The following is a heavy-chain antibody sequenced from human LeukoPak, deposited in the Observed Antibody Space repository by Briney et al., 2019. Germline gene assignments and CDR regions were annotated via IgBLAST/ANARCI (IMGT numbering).Heavy chain of an antibody. Sequence: ASVKVSCKASGFTFTSSAVQWVRQARGQRLEWIGWIVVGSGNANYAQKFQERVTITRDMSTSTAYMELSSLRSEDTAVYYCAAGSRVTTNFDYWGLGTLVTVSS. V-gene: IGHV1-58*01. CDR3: AAGSRVTTNFDY. J-gene: IGHJ4*02. D-gene: IGHD4-11*01. CDR1: GFTFTSSA. CDR2: IVVGSGNA.